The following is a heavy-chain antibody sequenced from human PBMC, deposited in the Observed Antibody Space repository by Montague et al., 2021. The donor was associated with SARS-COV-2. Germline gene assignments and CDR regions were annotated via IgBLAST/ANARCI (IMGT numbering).Heavy chain of an antibody. J-gene: IGHJ6*03. D-gene: IGHD2-2*02. V-gene: IGHV4-34*01. CDR3: ARLGEGVVPAPILGVGPYYSYFYMDV. CDR1: GGSFSTYS. Sequence: SEILSLTCAVHGGSFSTYSWNWIRQPPGKGLEWIGEIHHGGSTNYNPSLKRRVTISVDTSKNQFSLKLNSVTAADTAVYYCARLGEGVVPAPILGVGPYYSYFYMDVWGKGATVTVSS. CDR2: IHHGGST.